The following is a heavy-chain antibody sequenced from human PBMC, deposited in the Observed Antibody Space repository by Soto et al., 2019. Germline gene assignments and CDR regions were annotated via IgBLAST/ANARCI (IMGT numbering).Heavy chain of an antibody. CDR3: AGLQINYYYMDV. CDR1: GGSISSYY. CDR2: IYYSGSS. Sequence: LSLTCTVSGGSISSYYWNWIRQPPGKGLEWIGDIYYSGSSTYNPSLKSRVTISVDMSRNQFSLRLSSVTAADTAVYYCAGLQINYYYMDVWGKGTTVTVSS. V-gene: IGHV4-59*01. D-gene: IGHD1-1*01. J-gene: IGHJ6*03.